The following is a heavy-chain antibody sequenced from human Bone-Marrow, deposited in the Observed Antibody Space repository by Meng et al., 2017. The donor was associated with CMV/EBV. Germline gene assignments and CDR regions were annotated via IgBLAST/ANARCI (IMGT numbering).Heavy chain of an antibody. CDR2: IYYSGST. V-gene: IGHV4-61*01. Sequence: SETLSLTCTVSGGSVSSGSYYWSWIRQPPGKGLEWIGYIYYSGSTNYNPSLKSRVTISVDTSKNQFSLKLSSVTAADTAVYYCARGQLLITIFGVVTNHWFDPWGQGTLVTVSS. CDR3: ARGQLLITIFGVVTNHWFDP. CDR1: GGSVSSGSYY. D-gene: IGHD3-3*01. J-gene: IGHJ5*02.